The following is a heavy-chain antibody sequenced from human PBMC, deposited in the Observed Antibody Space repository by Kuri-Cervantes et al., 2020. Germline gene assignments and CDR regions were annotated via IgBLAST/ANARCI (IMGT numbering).Heavy chain of an antibody. D-gene: IGHD6-13*01. J-gene: IGHJ4*02. V-gene: IGHV3-30-3*01. CDR3: AREGTIAAAPTFDY. CDR1: GFTFSSYA. Sequence: GESLKISCAASGFTFSSYAMHWVRQAPGKGLERVAVISYDGSNKYYADSVKGRFTISRDNSKNTLYLQMNSLRAEDTAVYYCAREGTIAAAPTFDYWGQGTLVTVSS. CDR2: ISYDGSNK.